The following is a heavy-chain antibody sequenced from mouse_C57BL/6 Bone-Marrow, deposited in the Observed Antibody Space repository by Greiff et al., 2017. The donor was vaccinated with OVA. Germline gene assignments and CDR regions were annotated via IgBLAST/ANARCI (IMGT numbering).Heavy chain of an antibody. CDR1: GYTFTDYE. Sequence: QVQLKQSGAELVRPGASVTLSCKASGYTFTDYEMHWVKQTPVHGLEWIGAIDPETGGTAYNQKFKGKAILTADKSSSTAYMELRSLTSEDSAVYYCTREGGSSFFDYWGQGTTLTVSS. CDR3: TREGGSSFFDY. J-gene: IGHJ2*01. V-gene: IGHV1-15*01. CDR2: IDPETGGT. D-gene: IGHD1-1*01.